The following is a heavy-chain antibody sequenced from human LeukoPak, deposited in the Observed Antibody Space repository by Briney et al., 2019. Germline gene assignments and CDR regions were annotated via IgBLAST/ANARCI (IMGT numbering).Heavy chain of an antibody. CDR1: GYTFTSYG. J-gene: IGHJ4*02. Sequence: ASVKVSCKASGYTFTSYGISWVRQAPGQGLEWMGWISAYNGNTSYAQKLQGRVTMTTDTSTSTAYMELRSLGSDDTAVYYCARDLKMWPPYDSSGYWGQGTLVTVSS. V-gene: IGHV1-18*01. CDR2: ISAYNGNT. D-gene: IGHD3-22*01. CDR3: ARDLKMWPPYDSSGY.